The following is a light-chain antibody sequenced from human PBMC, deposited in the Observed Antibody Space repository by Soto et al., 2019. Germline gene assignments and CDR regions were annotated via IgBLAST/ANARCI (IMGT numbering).Light chain of an antibody. Sequence: QSALTQPASVSGSPGQSITISCAGTSNNVGAYNYVSWYQQHPGKAPKLMIYHVSNRPSGVSDRFSGSKSGNTASLTLSGLQAEDEDDYYCSSYTSSNTFVFGTGTKLTVL. J-gene: IGLJ1*01. CDR2: HVS. CDR3: SSYTSSNTFV. V-gene: IGLV2-14*03. CDR1: SNNVGAYNY.